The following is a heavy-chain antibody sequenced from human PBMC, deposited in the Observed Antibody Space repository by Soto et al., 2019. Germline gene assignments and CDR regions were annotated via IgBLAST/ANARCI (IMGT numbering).Heavy chain of an antibody. J-gene: IGHJ4*02. CDR1: GGSISSGGYY. D-gene: IGHD6-13*01. Sequence: PSETLSLTCTVSGGSISSGGYYWSWVRQHPGKGLEWIGYIYYSGSTYYNPSLKSRVTISVDTSKNQFSLKLSSVTAADTAVYYSVRHDTGIAALGTMGFDHWGQGILVTVSS. CDR3: VRHDTGIAALGTMGFDH. CDR2: IYYSGST. V-gene: IGHV4-31*03.